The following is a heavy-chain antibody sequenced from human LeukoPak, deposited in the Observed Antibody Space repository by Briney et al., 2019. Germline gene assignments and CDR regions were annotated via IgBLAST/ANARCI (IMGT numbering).Heavy chain of an antibody. D-gene: IGHD7-27*01. V-gene: IGHV3-53*01. CDR3: AREGQTGDLDY. CDR2: IYSGGST. CDR1: GFTFSSYA. Sequence: GGSLRLSCAASGFTFSSYAMSWVRQAPGKGLEWVSVIYSGGSTYYADSVKGRFTISRDNSKNTLYLQMNSLRAEDTAVYYCAREGQTGDLDYWGQGTLVTVSS. J-gene: IGHJ4*02.